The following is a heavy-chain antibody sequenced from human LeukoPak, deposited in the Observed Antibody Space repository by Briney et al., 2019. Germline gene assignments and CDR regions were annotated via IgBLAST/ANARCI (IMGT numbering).Heavy chain of an antibody. CDR1: GGSFSGYY. CDR2: INRSGST. CDR3: ARSSLHPIIFDY. V-gene: IGHV4-34*01. J-gene: IGHJ4*02. Sequence: SETLSLTCAVYGGSFSGYYWSWIGQPPGKGLEWIGEINRSGSTNYNPSLKSRVTISVDTSKTQFSLKLSSVTAADTAVYYCARSSLHPIIFDYWGQGTLVTVSS. D-gene: IGHD5/OR15-5a*01.